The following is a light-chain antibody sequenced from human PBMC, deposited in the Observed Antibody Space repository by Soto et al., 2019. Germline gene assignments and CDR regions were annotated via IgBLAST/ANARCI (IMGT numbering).Light chain of an antibody. J-gene: IGKJ3*01. V-gene: IGKV1-33*01. CDR3: QQYDRLPFT. CDR1: QGIANY. CDR2: EAS. Sequence: DIQMTQSPSSLSASVGDRVTITCQATQGIANYLNWYQQRPGKAPKLLIHEASNLETGVSSRFSGSGSGTDFTFTISSLQPEDIATYYCQQYDRLPFTFGPGTKVHIQ.